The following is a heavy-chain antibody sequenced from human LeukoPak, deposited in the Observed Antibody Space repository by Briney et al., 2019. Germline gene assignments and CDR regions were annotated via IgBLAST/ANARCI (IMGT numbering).Heavy chain of an antibody. V-gene: IGHV1-2*02. CDR3: ARRRPLEGYSYDH. J-gene: IGHJ4*02. CDR2: INPNSGGT. Sequence: ASVKVSCKASGYTFTGYYMHWVRQAPGQGLEWMGWINPNSGGTNYAQKFRGRVTMTRDTSISTAYMELSRLRSDDTAVYYCARRRPLEGYSYDHWGQGTLVAVSS. CDR1: GYTFTGYY. D-gene: IGHD5-18*01.